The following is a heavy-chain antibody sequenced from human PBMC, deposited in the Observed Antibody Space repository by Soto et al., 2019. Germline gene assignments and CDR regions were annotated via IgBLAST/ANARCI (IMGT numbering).Heavy chain of an antibody. V-gene: IGHV1-69*12. CDR3: ARVVVAATSWFDP. Sequence: QVQLVQSGAEVKKPGSSVKVSCKASGGTFSSYAISWVRQAPGQGLEWMGGIIPIFGTANYAQKFQGRVTIAADESTSTACLERSSLRSEDTAVYYCARVVVAATSWFDPWGQGTLVTVSS. J-gene: IGHJ5*02. CDR1: GGTFSSYA. D-gene: IGHD2-15*01. CDR2: IIPIFGTA.